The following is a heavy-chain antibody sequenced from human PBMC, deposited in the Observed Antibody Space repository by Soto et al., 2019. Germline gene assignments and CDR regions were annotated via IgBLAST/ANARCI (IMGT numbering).Heavy chain of an antibody. Sequence: SETLSLTCTVSGGSVSSNSYSWGWIRQSPGKGLEGIGTIYTSENTYYNQSLVSRVTISVDTSKNQFSLKLSSLTAADTAVYYCARQIYDRLWFGELDKYYFDYWGQGTLVTVS. CDR3: ARQIYDRLWFGELDKYYFDY. J-gene: IGHJ4*02. CDR1: GGSVSSNSYS. D-gene: IGHD3-10*01. CDR2: IYTSENT. V-gene: IGHV4-39*01.